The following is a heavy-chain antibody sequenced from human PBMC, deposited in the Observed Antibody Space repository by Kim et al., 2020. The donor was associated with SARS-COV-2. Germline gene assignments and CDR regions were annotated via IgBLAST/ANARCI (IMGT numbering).Heavy chain of an antibody. CDR2: INHSGST. D-gene: IGHD2-15*01. CDR3: ARRVVVVAATPVSGHAFHI. V-gene: IGHV4-34*01. J-gene: IGHJ3*02. Sequence: SETLSLTCAVYGGSFSGYYWSWIRQPPGKGLEWIGEINHSGSTNYNPSLKSRVTISVDTSKNQFSLKLSSVTAADTAVYYCARRVVVVAATPVSGHAFHIWGQGTMVTVSS. CDR1: GGSFSGYY.